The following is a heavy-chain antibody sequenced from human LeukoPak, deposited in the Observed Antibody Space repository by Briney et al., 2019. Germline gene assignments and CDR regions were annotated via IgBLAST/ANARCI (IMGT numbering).Heavy chain of an antibody. D-gene: IGHD2-8*01. CDR3: SRENGAFSPFGY. V-gene: IGHV4-4*07. Sequence: SETLSLTCTVSGGSISTYYWHWVRQPAGKGLEWIGRIYASGLTHYNPSLESRVTVSLDKSKNQLSLNLTSVTAADTAVYYCSRENGAFSPFGYWGQGTLVTVLS. CDR1: GGSISTYY. J-gene: IGHJ4*02. CDR2: IYASGLT.